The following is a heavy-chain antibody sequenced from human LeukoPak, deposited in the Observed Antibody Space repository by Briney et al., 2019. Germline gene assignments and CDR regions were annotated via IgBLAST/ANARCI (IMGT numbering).Heavy chain of an antibody. CDR2: IIPILGIA. J-gene: IGHJ4*02. CDR3: ARDRYDSPFDY. D-gene: IGHD1-1*01. Sequence: SVKVSCKPSGGTFSSYAISWVRQAPGQGLEWMGRIIPILGIANYAQKFQGRVTITADKSTSTAYMELSSLRSEDTAVYYCARDRYDSPFDYWGQGTLVTVSS. V-gene: IGHV1-69*04. CDR1: GGTFSSYA.